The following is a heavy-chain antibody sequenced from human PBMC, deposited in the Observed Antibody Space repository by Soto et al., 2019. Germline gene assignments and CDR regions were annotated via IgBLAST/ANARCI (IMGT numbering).Heavy chain of an antibody. CDR3: ASLTGGTVVVWY. Sequence: SETLSLTCTVSGGSISSSSYYWGWIRQPPGKGLEWIGSIYYSGSTYYNPSLKSRVTISVDTSKNQFSLKLSSVTAADTAVYYCASLTGGTVVVWYWGQGTLVTVSS. D-gene: IGHD2-15*01. CDR1: GGSISSSSYY. V-gene: IGHV4-39*01. CDR2: IYYSGST. J-gene: IGHJ4*02.